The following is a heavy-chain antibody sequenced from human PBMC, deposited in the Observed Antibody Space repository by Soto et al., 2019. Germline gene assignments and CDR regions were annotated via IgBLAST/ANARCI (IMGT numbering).Heavy chain of an antibody. CDR3: AKFSVAGAGSVFDY. CDR1: GFTFSSYG. J-gene: IGHJ4*02. Sequence: GSLRLSCAASGFTFSSYGMHWVRQAPGKGLEWVAVISYDGSNKYYADSVKGRFTISRDNSKNTLYLQMNSLRAEDTAVYNCAKFSVAGAGSVFDYWGQGTLVTVSS. D-gene: IGHD6-13*01. CDR2: ISYDGSNK. V-gene: IGHV3-30*18.